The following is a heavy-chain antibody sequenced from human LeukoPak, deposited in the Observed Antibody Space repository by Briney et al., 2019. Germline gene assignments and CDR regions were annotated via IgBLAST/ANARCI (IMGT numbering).Heavy chain of an antibody. CDR1: GVSISSYY. D-gene: IGHD2-2*01. CDR3: ARGDSSNYQANFDY. CDR2: IFSSGST. Sequence: SETLSLTCTVSGVSISSYYWSWIRQPAGKGLEWIGRIFSSGSTNYNPSLKSRVTMSVDTSKNQFSLRLSSVTAADAAVYYCARGDSSNYQANFDYWGQGTLVTVSS. V-gene: IGHV4-4*07. J-gene: IGHJ4*02.